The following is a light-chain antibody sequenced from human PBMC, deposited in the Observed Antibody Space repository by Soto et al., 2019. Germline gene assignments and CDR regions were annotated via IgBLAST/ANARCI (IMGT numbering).Light chain of an antibody. CDR3: QQSYSSSPFT. J-gene: IGKJ3*01. CDR1: HSINSD. Sequence: DIQMTQSPSSLSASVGDRVTISCRASHSINSDLNWYQQKPGKAPNLLIYAASSLQSGVPSRFSGTGSGTDFTLNISSLQHEDFATYYCQQSYSSSPFTFGPGTKVDMK. V-gene: IGKV1-39*01. CDR2: AAS.